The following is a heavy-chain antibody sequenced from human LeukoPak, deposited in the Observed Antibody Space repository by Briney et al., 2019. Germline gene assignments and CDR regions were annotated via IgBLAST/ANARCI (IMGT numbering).Heavy chain of an antibody. CDR2: ISSSSGYI. J-gene: IGHJ2*01. V-gene: IGHV3-21*01. CDR3: ARDVLAAATLHWCFDL. CDR1: GFTFSSYS. Sequence: GGPLRLSCAASGFTFSSYSMNWVRQAPGKGLEWVSSISSSSGYIYYADSVKGRFTISRDNARNSLYLQMNSLRAEDTAVYYGARDVLAAATLHWCFDLWGRGTLVTVSS. D-gene: IGHD2-15*01.